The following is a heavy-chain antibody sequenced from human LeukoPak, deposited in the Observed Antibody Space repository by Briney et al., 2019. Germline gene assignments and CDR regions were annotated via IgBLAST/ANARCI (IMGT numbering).Heavy chain of an antibody. CDR2: IYYSGST. D-gene: IGHD1-26*01. CDR1: GGSISSSSYY. V-gene: IGHV4-39*01. J-gene: IGHJ4*02. Sequence: PSETLSLTCTVSGGSISSSSYYWGWIRQPPGKGLEWIGSIYYSGSTYYNPSLKSRVTISVDTSKNQFSLKLSSVTAADTAVYYCARRPPGRIRTFDYWGQGTLVTVSS. CDR3: ARRPPGRIRTFDY.